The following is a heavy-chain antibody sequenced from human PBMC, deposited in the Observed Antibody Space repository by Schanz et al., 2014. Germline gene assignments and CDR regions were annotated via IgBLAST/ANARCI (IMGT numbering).Heavy chain of an antibody. J-gene: IGHJ4*02. D-gene: IGHD6-25*01. V-gene: IGHV3-23*04. CDR2: FNDGGVNK. Sequence: EVQLVESGGGVVRPGGSLRLSCATSGFSLDIFAVSWVRQAPGKGLEWVSSFNDGGVNKYYADSVKGRFTISSDNSKSTLYLQMSSLRAEDTAVYYCAKVRYSSGWRGDYFDEWGQGTLVTVAS. CDR1: GFSLDIFA. CDR3: AKVRYSSGWRGDYFDE.